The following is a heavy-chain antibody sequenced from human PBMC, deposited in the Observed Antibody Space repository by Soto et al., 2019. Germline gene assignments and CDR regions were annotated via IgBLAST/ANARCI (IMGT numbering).Heavy chain of an antibody. V-gene: IGHV1-46*03. Sequence: QVQLVQSGAEVMQPGASVKVACKASGYTFTSYYIQWVRQAPGQVLEWMGIINPSGGSTNYAQKFPVRVTMTRETSTSTVYMKLSSLRSEDTAIYYCSRGYPPRDHLGNLPGAFWGQGTLVTVSS. CDR1: GYTFTSYY. CDR2: INPSGGST. CDR3: SRGYPPRDHLGNLPGAF. J-gene: IGHJ4*02. D-gene: IGHD2-15*01.